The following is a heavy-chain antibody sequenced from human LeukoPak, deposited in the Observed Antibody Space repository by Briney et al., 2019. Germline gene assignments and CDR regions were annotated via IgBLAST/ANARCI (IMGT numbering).Heavy chain of an antibody. D-gene: IGHD2-15*01. CDR3: ARPYCNGGSCHDYFDY. V-gene: IGHV1-2*02. CDR2: MNPYSGGT. Sequence: ASVRVSCKASGYTFTGYYMHWVRQAPGQGLEWMGWMNPYSGGTNYAQKFQGRVTMTRDTSISTAYMELRRLSSDDTAIYYCARPYCNGGSCHDYFDYWGQGTLVSVSS. J-gene: IGHJ4*02. CDR1: GYTFTGYY.